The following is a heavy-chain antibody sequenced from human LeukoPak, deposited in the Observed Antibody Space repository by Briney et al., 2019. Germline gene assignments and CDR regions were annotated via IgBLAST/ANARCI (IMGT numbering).Heavy chain of an antibody. J-gene: IGHJ6*03. CDR1: GGTFSSYA. V-gene: IGHV1-69*13. CDR2: IIPIFGTA. D-gene: IGHD6-19*01. Sequence: ASVKVSCKASGGTFSSYAISWVRQAPGQGLEWMGGIIPIFGTANYAQKFQGRVTITADESTSTAYMELSSLRSEDTAVYYCARERGIAVAGYYYYYYYMDVWGKGTTVTISS. CDR3: ARERGIAVAGYYYYYYYMDV.